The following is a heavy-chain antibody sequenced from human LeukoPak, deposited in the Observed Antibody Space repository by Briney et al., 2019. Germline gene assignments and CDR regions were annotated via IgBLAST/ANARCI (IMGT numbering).Heavy chain of an antibody. CDR1: GYTFTSYY. J-gene: IGHJ4*02. CDR3: AGVTLGYSPHFDY. CDR2: INPSGGST. D-gene: IGHD3-22*01. Sequence: ASVKVSCKASGYTFTSYYMHWVRQAPGQGGEWMGIINPSGGSTSYAQKFQGRVTITRDTSTSTVYMELSSLRSEDTAVYYCAGVTLGYSPHFDYWGQGTLVTVSS. V-gene: IGHV1-46*01.